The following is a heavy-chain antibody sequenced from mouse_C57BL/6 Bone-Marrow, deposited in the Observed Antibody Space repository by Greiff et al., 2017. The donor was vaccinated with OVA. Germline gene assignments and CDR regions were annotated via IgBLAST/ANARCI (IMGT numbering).Heavy chain of an antibody. CDR3: ARGIYGSSLYFDV. CDR2: IYYSGTI. D-gene: IGHD1-1*01. Sequence: EVQLVESGPGLVKPSQTVFLTCTVTGISITTGNYRWSWIRQFPGNKLEWIGYIYYSGTITYNPSPTSRTTITRDTPKNQFFLEMNSLTAEDTATYYCARGIYGSSLYFDVWGTGTTVTVSS. CDR1: GISITTGNYR. J-gene: IGHJ1*03. V-gene: IGHV3-5*01.